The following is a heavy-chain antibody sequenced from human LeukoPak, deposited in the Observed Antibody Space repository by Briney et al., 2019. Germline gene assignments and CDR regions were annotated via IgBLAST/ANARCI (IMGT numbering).Heavy chain of an antibody. V-gene: IGHV3-30*18. CDR2: TSYDGSDK. D-gene: IGHD4-17*01. J-gene: IGHJ4*02. CDR3: AKDRGAYGDPGGYFDY. CDR1: GFTFSSYA. Sequence: TGRSLRLSCAASGFTFSSYAMHWVRQAPGKGLEWVALTSYDGSDKDYADSVKGRFTISRDNSKNTLYLQMNSLRAEDTAMYYCAKDRGAYGDPGGYFDYWGQGTLVTVSS.